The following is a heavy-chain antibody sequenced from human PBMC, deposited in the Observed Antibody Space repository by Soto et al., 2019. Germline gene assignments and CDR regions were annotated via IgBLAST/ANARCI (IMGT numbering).Heavy chain of an antibody. CDR3: AREGSRPYYYYGMDV. Sequence: ASAKVCCKGCRYTFTSYGIRSLRRYRGQGLEWMGWISTDNGNTNYAQKLQGRVTMTTDTSTSTAYMQLRSLRSDDTAVYYCAREGSRPYYYYGMDVWGQGTTVTVSS. D-gene: IGHD1-26*01. CDR1: RYTFTSYG. CDR2: ISTDNGNT. J-gene: IGHJ6*02. V-gene: IGHV1-18*01.